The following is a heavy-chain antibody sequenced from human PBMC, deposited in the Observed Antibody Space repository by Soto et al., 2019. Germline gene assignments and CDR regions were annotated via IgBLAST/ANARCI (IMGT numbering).Heavy chain of an antibody. CDR3: ARTVVTIFGVVIISWFDP. J-gene: IGHJ5*02. CDR1: GYTFTSYD. Sequence: ASVKGSCKASGYTFTSYDINWVRQATGQGLEWMGWMNPNSGNTGYAQKFQGRVTMTRNTSISTAYMELSSLRSEDTAVYYCARTVVTIFGVVIISWFDPWGQGTLVTVS. V-gene: IGHV1-8*01. D-gene: IGHD3-3*01. CDR2: MNPNSGNT.